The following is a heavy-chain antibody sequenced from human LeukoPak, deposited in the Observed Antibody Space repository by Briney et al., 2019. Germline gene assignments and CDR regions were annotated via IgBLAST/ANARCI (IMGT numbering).Heavy chain of an antibody. D-gene: IGHD5-18*01. CDR3: ARAMDTAMAHFGY. Sequence: GSLRLSRAASGFTFSSYGMHWVRQAPGKGLEWVAVIWYDGSNKYYADSVKGRLTISRDNSKNTLYLQMNSLRAEDTAVYYCARAMDTAMAHFGYWGQGTLVTVSS. V-gene: IGHV3-33*01. CDR1: GFTFSSYG. J-gene: IGHJ4*02. CDR2: IWYDGSNK.